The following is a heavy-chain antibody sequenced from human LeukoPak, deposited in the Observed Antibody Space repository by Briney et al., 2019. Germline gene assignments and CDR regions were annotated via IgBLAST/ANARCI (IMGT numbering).Heavy chain of an antibody. V-gene: IGHV1-69*04. Sequence: GSSVKVSCKASGGTFSSYAISWVRQAPGQGLEWMGRIIPILGIANYAQKFPGRVTITADKSTSTAYMELSSLRSEDTAVYYCARGIAASGDDYWGQGTLVTVSS. J-gene: IGHJ4*02. CDR2: IIPILGIA. D-gene: IGHD6-13*01. CDR3: ARGIAASGDDY. CDR1: GGTFSSYA.